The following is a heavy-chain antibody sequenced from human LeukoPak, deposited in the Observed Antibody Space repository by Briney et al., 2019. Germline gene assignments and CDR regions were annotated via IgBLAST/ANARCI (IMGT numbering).Heavy chain of an antibody. CDR1: GFTFSSDA. CDR3: ARMGKGTLDY. CDR2: ITGSGTGK. J-gene: IGHJ4*02. V-gene: IGHV3-23*01. Sequence: GGSLRLSCAASGFTFSSDAMSWVRQAPGKGLEWVSAITGSGTGKYYADSVKGRFTISRDDSKNTLYLQMNSRRAEDTAVYYCARMGKGTLDYWGQGTLVTVSS. D-gene: IGHD1-1*01.